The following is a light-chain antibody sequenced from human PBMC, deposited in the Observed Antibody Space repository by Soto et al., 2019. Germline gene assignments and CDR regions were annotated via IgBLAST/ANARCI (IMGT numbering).Light chain of an antibody. J-gene: IGKJ1*01. CDR1: QSVSNNY. V-gene: IGKV3-20*01. Sequence: EILLTQSPGTLSRSPGERATLSWGASQSVSNNYLAWYKQKPCQAPRLLIYGASNRATGIPDRFSGSGSGTDFPLTISRMQPEDFAVYYCQQYGSSGTFGQGTQVDIK. CDR2: GAS. CDR3: QQYGSSGT.